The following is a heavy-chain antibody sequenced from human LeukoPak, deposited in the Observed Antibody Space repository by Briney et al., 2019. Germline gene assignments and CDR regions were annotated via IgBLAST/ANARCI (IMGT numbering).Heavy chain of an antibody. D-gene: IGHD3-10*01. CDR2: MNPNSGNT. CDR1: GYTFTSYD. CDR3: ARKYYYGSGSYSYYYYYYMDV. V-gene: IGHV1-8*01. Sequence: ASVKVSCKASGYTFTSYDINWVRQATGQGLEWMGWMNPNSGNTGYAQKFQGRVTMTRNTSISTAYMELSSLRSEDTAVYYCARKYYYGSGSYSYYYYYYMDVWGKGTTVTISS. J-gene: IGHJ6*03.